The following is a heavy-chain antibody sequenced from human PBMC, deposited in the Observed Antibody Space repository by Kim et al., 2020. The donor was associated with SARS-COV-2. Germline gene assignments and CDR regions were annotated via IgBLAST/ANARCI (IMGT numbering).Heavy chain of an antibody. D-gene: IGHD5-12*01. J-gene: IGHJ4*02. V-gene: IGHV3-23*01. Sequence: ADSVKGRFTISRDKSKNTLYLQMNSLRAEDTAVYYCAKDPGYSGYDSPDYWGQGTLVTVSS. CDR3: AKDPGYSGYDSPDY.